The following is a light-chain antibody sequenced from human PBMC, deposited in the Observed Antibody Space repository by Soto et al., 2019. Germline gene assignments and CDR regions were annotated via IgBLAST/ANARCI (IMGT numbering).Light chain of an antibody. V-gene: IGKV1-5*03. CDR2: KAS. CDR1: QTISSW. Sequence: DIQMTQSPSTLSGSVGDRVTNTCRASQTISSWLAWYQQKPGKAPKLLIYKASTLKSGVPSRFSGSGSGTEFTLTIISLHPDDFATYYCQHYNSYSDAFGQGTKVELK. J-gene: IGKJ1*01. CDR3: QHYNSYSDA.